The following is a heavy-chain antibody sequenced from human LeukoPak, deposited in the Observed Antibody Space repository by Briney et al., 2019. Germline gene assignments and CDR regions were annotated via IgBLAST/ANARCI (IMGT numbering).Heavy chain of an antibody. CDR3: AKSSYYDSSGYYREYYFDF. D-gene: IGHD3-22*01. Sequence: GGSLRLSCAASRFTFSTYGMSWVRQAPGKGLEWVSSISGSGGSTNYADSVKGRFTISRDNSKNTLYLQMNSLRGEDTAVYYCAKSSYYDSSGYYREYYFDFWGQGTLVTVSS. J-gene: IGHJ4*02. CDR1: RFTFSTYG. CDR2: ISGSGGST. V-gene: IGHV3-23*01.